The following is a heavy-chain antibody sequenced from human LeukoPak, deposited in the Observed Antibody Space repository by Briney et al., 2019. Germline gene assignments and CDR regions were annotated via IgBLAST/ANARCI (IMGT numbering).Heavy chain of an antibody. CDR2: IYYSGST. D-gene: IGHD6-13*01. V-gene: IGHV4-59*01. Sequence: SETLSLTCTVSGGSISSYYWSWIRQPPGKGLEWIGYIYYSGSTNYNPSLKSRVTISVDTSKNQFSLKLSSVTAADTAVYYCAXXLGRWNKIAAAGTIPVDFDYWGQGTLVTVSS. J-gene: IGHJ4*02. CDR1: GGSISSYY. CDR3: AXXLGRWNKIAAAGTIPVDFDY.